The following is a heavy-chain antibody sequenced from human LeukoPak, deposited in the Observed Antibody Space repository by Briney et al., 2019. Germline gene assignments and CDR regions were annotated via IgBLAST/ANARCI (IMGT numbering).Heavy chain of an antibody. D-gene: IGHD3-22*01. CDR3: ARDPPYYYDSSGLSAFDI. CDR1: GGTFSSYA. J-gene: IGHJ3*02. V-gene: IGHV1-69*05. Sequence: SVNVSCKASGGTFSSYAISWVRQAPGQGLEWMGRIIPIFGTANYAQKFQGRVTITTDESTSTAYMELSSLRSEDTAVYYCARDPPYYYDSSGLSAFDIWGQGTMVTVSS. CDR2: IIPIFGTA.